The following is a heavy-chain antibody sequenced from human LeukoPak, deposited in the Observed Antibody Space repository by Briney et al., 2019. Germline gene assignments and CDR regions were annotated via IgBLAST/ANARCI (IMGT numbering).Heavy chain of an antibody. J-gene: IGHJ6*02. V-gene: IGHV3-33*01. CDR3: ARVDCGGDCFYYYYGMDV. CDR1: GFTFSSYG. CDR2: IWYDGSNK. D-gene: IGHD2-21*02. Sequence: GGSLRLSCAASGFTFSSYGMHWVRQAPGKGLEWVAVIWYDGSNKYYADSVKGRFTISRDNSKNTLYLQMNSLRAEDTAVYYCARVDCGGDCFYYYYGMDVWGQGTTVTVSS.